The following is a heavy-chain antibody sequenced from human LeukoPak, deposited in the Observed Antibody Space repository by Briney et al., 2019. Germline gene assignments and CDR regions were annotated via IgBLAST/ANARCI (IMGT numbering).Heavy chain of an antibody. Sequence: GGSLRLSCAASGFTFSSYWMHCVRDTPGKGLVWVSRISSDGTTTNYADSVKGRFTISRDSARNTLYLQMNSLRAEDTAVYFCARWGVRSGTSDLFDYWGQGTLVIVSS. CDR3: ARWGVRSGTSDLFDY. V-gene: IGHV3-74*01. CDR1: GFTFSSYW. CDR2: ISSDGTTT. D-gene: IGHD3-10*01. J-gene: IGHJ4*02.